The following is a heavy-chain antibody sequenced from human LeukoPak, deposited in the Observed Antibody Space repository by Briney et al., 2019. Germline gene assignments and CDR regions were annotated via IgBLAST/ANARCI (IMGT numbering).Heavy chain of an antibody. D-gene: IGHD6-13*01. CDR1: GFTFSSYG. Sequence: GRSLRLSCAASGFTFSSYGMHWVRQAPGKGLEWVAFIRYDGSNKYYADSVKGRFTISRDNSKNTLYLQMNSLRAEDTAVYYCAKEQQLLKTFDYWGQGTLVTVSS. CDR3: AKEQQLLKTFDY. V-gene: IGHV3-30*02. J-gene: IGHJ4*02. CDR2: IRYDGSNK.